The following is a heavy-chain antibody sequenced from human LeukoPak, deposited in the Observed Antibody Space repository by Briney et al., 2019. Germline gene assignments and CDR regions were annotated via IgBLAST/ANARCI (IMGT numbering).Heavy chain of an antibody. Sequence: GGSLRLSCATSGFIFSNAWVNWVRQTPGRGLEWVSAISDSGDNIYYVDSVKGRFTISRDNSKNTLYLQMNSLRVEDTAVYYCAIHLAPEKAYDFADLYGMDVWGQGTTVTVSS. J-gene: IGHJ6*02. D-gene: IGHD3-3*01. CDR2: ISDSGDNI. CDR1: GFIFSNAW. CDR3: AIHLAPEKAYDFADLYGMDV. V-gene: IGHV3-23*01.